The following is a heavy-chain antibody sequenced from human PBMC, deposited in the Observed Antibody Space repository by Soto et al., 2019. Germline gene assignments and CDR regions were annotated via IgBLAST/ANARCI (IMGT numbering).Heavy chain of an antibody. D-gene: IGHD3-22*01. V-gene: IGHV4-4*02. CDR2: IYHLGRT. CDR1: GGTISSTRW. CDR3: ARTGKFYYYDTTGLPFAP. J-gene: IGHJ5*02. Sequence: SETLSLTCTVSGGTISSTRWWSWVRLSPGKGLEWIGEIYHLGRTNYNPSLKSRVTLSIDKSNNQFSLTLTSVTAADTAVYFCARTGKFYYYDTTGLPFAPWGQGILVTVSS.